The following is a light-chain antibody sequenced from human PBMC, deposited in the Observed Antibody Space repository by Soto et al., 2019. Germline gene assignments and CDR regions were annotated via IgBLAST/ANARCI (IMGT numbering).Light chain of an antibody. CDR2: DAS. J-gene: IGKJ4*01. Sequence: DIQRNQYQSSLSASVGDRLTITCQASQDIRKYLNWYQPKPGKAPKLLIYDASNLETGVPSRFSGGGSGTDFTITIKRLHPEDIATDYCQHYDNIPLFGGGTKVDIK. CDR1: QDIRKY. V-gene: IGKV1-33*01. CDR3: QHYDNIPL.